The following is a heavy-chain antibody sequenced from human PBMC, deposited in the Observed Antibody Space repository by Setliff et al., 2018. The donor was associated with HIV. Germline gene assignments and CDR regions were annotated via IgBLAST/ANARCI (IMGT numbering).Heavy chain of an antibody. Sequence: SETLSLTCTVSGGSISSGFYYWNWIRQHPGKGLEWIGYIYYSGSTYYNPSLKSRVTISVDTSKNQFSLKLSSVTAADTAVYYCAREIRAATIYYYYYMDVWGKGTTVTVSS. CDR3: AREIRAATIYYYYYMDV. CDR1: GGSISSGFYY. CDR2: IYYSGST. V-gene: IGHV4-31*03. D-gene: IGHD2-15*01. J-gene: IGHJ6*03.